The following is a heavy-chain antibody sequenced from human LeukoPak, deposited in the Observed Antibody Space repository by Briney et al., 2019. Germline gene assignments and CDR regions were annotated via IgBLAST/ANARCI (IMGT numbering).Heavy chain of an antibody. J-gene: IGHJ4*02. CDR2: IGIRGDT. Sequence: GSLRLSCAASGFTFIDYDMHWVRQVIGKGLEWVSAIGIRGDTHYSGSVKGRFTISRENAESSLYLQMNSLRAEDTAVYYCARGGIQVSGIDEFDYWGQGTLVTVSS. CDR1: GFTFIDYD. V-gene: IGHV3-13*01. CDR3: ARGGIQVSGIDEFDY. D-gene: IGHD6-19*01.